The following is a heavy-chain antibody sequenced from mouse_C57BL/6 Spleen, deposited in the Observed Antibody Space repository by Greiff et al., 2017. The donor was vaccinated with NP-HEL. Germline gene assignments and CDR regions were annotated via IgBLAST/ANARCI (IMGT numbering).Heavy chain of an antibody. CDR2: IYPRSGNT. CDR3: ARLLRDYFDY. CDR1: GYTFTSYG. J-gene: IGHJ2*01. V-gene: IGHV1-81*01. Sequence: QVQLKESGAELARPGASVKLSCKASGYTFTSYGISWVKQRTGQGLEWIGEIYPRSGNTYYNEKFKGKATLTADKSSSTAYMELRSLTSEDSAVYFCARLLRDYFDYWGQGTTLTVSS. D-gene: IGHD1-1*01.